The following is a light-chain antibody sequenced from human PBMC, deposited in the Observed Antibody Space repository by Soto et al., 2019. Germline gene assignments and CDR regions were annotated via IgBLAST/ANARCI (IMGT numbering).Light chain of an antibody. J-gene: IGKJ1*01. CDR2: KAS. Sequence: IQSTHYPSPLSASVGDRVTITCLSSQSITGWLAWFQQKPGKAPKLLISKASSLQNGVPSRFSGSGSGTDFTLTISSLQPDDFATYYCQQYNPYSPWTFGQGTKVAIK. CDR3: QQYNPYSPWT. CDR1: QSITGW. V-gene: IGKV1-5*03.